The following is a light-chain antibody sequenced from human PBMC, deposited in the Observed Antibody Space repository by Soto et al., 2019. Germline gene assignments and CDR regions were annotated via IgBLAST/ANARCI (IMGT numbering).Light chain of an antibody. CDR1: QSLNSW. V-gene: IGKV1-5*03. CDR2: KSS. J-gene: IGKJ2*03. Sequence: IWITQFPSTLSGSIGDRVTFTCRSSQSLNSWLAWYQQKPGKAPKLLIYKSSTLESGDPSRFSGSESGTETTVTISSLQPDDVASYYCQQYNSDGSVGEGTKLEIK. CDR3: QQYNSDGS.